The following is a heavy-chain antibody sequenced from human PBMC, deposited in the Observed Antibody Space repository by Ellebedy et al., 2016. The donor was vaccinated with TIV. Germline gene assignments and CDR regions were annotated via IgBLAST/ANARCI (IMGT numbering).Heavy chain of an antibody. CDR2: IYHSGST. V-gene: IGHV4-4*02. CDR3: ARGLGYCSGGSCEGSFDP. CDR1: GGSISGSNW. Sequence: MPSETLSLTCAVSGGSISGSNWWSWVRQPPGKGLEWIGEIYHSGSTNYNPSLMSRVTISSDKSKNQFSLKLSSVTAADTAVYYCARGLGYCSGGSCEGSFDPWGQGTLVTVSS. D-gene: IGHD2-15*01. J-gene: IGHJ5*02.